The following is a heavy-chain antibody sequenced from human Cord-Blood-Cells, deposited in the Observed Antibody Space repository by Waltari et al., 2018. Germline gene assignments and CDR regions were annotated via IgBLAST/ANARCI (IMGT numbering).Heavy chain of an antibody. Sequence: EVQLVESGGGLVQPGRSLRLSCAASGFTFDDYAMHWVRQAPGKGLEWVSGISWNSGSIGYADSVKGRFTISRDNAKNSLYLQMNSLRAEDTALYYCAKGGGSGSYYNLNVEFDYWGQGTLVTVSS. V-gene: IGHV3-9*01. D-gene: IGHD3-10*01. CDR1: GFTFDDYA. CDR3: AKGGGSGSYYNLNVEFDY. J-gene: IGHJ4*02. CDR2: ISWNSGSI.